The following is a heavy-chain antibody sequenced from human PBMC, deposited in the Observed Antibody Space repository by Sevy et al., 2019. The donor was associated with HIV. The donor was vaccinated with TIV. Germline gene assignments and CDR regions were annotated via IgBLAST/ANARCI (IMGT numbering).Heavy chain of an antibody. J-gene: IGHJ4*01. Sequence: GESLKISCAASGFTFSSYGMHWVRQAPGKGLEWVTVISYDGSKKYYADSVKGRFTISRDNSKNTIYLQMNSLRPEDTAVYYCAKDGRRGNLNPGLHWGHGTLVTFSS. V-gene: IGHV3-30*18. D-gene: IGHD1-26*01. CDR3: AKDGRRGNLNPGLH. CDR2: ISYDGSKK. CDR1: GFTFSSYG.